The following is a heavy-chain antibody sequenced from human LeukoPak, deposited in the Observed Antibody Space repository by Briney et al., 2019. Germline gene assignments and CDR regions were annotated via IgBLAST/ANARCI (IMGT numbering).Heavy chain of an antibody. D-gene: IGHD6-13*01. CDR3: ARASGSSWYERRLHTYYYYMDV. CDR1: GGSISSSRYY. V-gene: IGHV4-39*07. J-gene: IGHJ6*03. Sequence: SETLSLTCTVSGGSISSSRYYWGWIRQPPGKGLEWIGSIDYSGSTYYNPSLKSRVTISVDTSKNQFSLNLSSVTAADTAVYSCARASGSSWYERRLHTYYYYMDVWGKGTTVTVSS. CDR2: IDYSGST.